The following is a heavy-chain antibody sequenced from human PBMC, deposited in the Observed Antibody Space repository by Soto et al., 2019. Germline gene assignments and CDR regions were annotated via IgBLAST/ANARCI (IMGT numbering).Heavy chain of an antibody. V-gene: IGHV3-73*02. D-gene: IGHD1-26*01. CDR1: GFTFSASA. CDR2: IRTKPNNYAT. J-gene: IGHJ4*01. Sequence: EVQLVESGGGLVQPGGSLRLSCAASGFTFSASAIHWVRQASGKGLEWVGRIRTKPNNYATAFAASVKGRFTISRDDSKHTAYLQMNSLKAEDTAVYYCASSGTYFFDYWGHGTLVTVSS. CDR3: ASSGTYFFDY.